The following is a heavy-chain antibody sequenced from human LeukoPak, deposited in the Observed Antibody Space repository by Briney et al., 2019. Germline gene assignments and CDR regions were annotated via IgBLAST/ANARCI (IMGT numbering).Heavy chain of an antibody. CDR3: ASETRRAWDYDFWSGYYEHYYMDV. V-gene: IGHV1-69*05. CDR2: IIPIFGTA. J-gene: IGHJ6*03. CDR1: GGTFSSYA. Sequence: SVKVSCKASGGTFSSYAISWVRQAPGQGLEWMGGIIPIFGTANYAQKFQGRVTITTDESTSTAYMELSSLRSEDTAVYYCASETRRAWDYDFWSGYYEHYYMDVWGKGTTVTVSS. D-gene: IGHD3-3*01.